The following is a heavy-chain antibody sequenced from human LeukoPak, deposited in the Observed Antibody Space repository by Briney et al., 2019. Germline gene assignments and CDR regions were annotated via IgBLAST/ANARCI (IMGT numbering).Heavy chain of an antibody. Sequence: GRSLRLSCAASGFTFSSYAMHWVRQAPGKGLEWVAVISYDGSNKYYADSVKGRFTISRDNSKNTLYLQMNSLRAEDTAVYYCASWVQAYCGGDCYGGAFDYWGQGTLVTVSP. CDR3: ASWVQAYCGGDCYGGAFDY. D-gene: IGHD2-21*02. V-gene: IGHV3-30-3*01. CDR2: ISYDGSNK. J-gene: IGHJ4*02. CDR1: GFTFSSYA.